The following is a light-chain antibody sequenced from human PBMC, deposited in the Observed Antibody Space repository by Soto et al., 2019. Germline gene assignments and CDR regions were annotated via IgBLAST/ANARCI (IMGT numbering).Light chain of an antibody. CDR2: DAS. CDR1: QSCRNW. Sequence: DLQMTQSPSTLSASVGDRVTITCRASQSCRNWLAWYQEKAGKAPRLLIYDASTLQIGVPSRFSGSGSGTEFSLTISSLQTDEFATYYGKCYSSYPWTFGQGPKVEIK. V-gene: IGKV1-5*01. CDR3: KCYSSYPWT. J-gene: IGKJ1*01.